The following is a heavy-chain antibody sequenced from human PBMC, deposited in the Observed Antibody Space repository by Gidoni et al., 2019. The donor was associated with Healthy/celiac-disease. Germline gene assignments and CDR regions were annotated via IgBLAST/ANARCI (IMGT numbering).Heavy chain of an antibody. J-gene: IGHJ6*02. V-gene: IGHV1-2*02. Sequence: QVQLVQSGAAVKKHGPSVTVSCKPSGYPFTGDYMHWVRQAPGQGLEWMGWINPNSGGTNYAKKCQGRVTMARDTSISTAYMELSRLRSDDTAVYYCAREVFYYYYGMDVWGQGTTVTVSS. CDR3: AREVFYYYYGMDV. CDR1: GYPFTGDY. D-gene: IGHD3-3*01. CDR2: INPNSGGT.